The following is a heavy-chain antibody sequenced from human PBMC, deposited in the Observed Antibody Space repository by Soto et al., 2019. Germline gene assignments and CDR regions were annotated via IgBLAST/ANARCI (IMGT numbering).Heavy chain of an antibody. Sequence: EVQLLESGGGLVQPGGSLRLSCAASGFTFNTYGMSWVRQAPGKGLEWVSGISGSGSSTYYADSVKGRFTISRDNPKNTLYLQMNILAAEDTAVYYCAKDRKSGSGWYWDYWGQGTLVTVAS. CDR3: AKDRKSGSGWYWDY. D-gene: IGHD6-19*01. J-gene: IGHJ4*02. CDR2: ISGSGSST. V-gene: IGHV3-23*01. CDR1: GFTFNTYG.